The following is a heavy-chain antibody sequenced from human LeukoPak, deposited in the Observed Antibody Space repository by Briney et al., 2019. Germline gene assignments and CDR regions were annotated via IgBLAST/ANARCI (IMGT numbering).Heavy chain of an antibody. J-gene: IGHJ4*02. CDR1: GYTFTSYG. CDR3: ARVLVTDDFTIFGVADY. CDR2: VSAYNGNT. V-gene: IGHV1-18*01. D-gene: IGHD3-3*01. Sequence: GASVKVSCKGSGYTFTSYGISWVRQAPGQGLEGMGWVSAYNGNTNYAQKLQGRVTMTTDTSTSTDYMELRSLRSDDTAVYYCARVLVTDDFTIFGVADYWGQGTLVTVSS.